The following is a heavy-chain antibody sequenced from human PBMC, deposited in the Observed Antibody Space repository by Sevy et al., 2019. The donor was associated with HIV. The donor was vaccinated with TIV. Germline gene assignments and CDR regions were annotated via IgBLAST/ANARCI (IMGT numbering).Heavy chain of an antibody. D-gene: IGHD2-21*01. J-gene: IGHJ4*02. CDR1: GFSFRTNG. CDR3: VRGLQTHCDRTACPLDY. CDR2: IGTLADT. V-gene: IGHV3-13*01. Sequence: GGSLRLSCAGSGFSFRTNGMHWVRQVKGKGLEWISSIGTLADTFYADSVKGRFTISRDNAQSYLYLHMSSLKVGDTALYFCVRGLQTHCDRTACPLDYWGQGTLVTVSS.